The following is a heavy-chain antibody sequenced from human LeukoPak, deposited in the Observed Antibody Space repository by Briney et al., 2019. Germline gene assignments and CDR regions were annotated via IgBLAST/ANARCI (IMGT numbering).Heavy chain of an antibody. V-gene: IGHV3-64*01. Sequence: GGSLRLSCAASGFTFSSYAMHWVRQAPGKGLEYVSAISSNGGSTYYANSVKGRFTISRDNSKNTLYLQMGSLRAEDMAVYYCASPGAYYWGQGTLVTVSS. CDR1: GFTFSSYA. J-gene: IGHJ4*02. CDR3: ASPGAYY. CDR2: ISSNGGST.